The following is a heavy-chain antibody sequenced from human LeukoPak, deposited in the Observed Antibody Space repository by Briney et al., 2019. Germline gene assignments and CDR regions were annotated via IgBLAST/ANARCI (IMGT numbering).Heavy chain of an antibody. Sequence: KPGGSLRLSCAASGFTFSDYYMSWIRQAPGKGLEWISHISSSGGTTYYTDSVQGRFTISRDNAKNSLFLQMDSLRDDDTAVYYCARDGADGGNWGAFDIWGQGTMVTVSS. CDR2: ISSSGGTT. D-gene: IGHD4-23*01. CDR1: GFTFSDYY. CDR3: ARDGADGGNWGAFDI. J-gene: IGHJ3*02. V-gene: IGHV3-11*01.